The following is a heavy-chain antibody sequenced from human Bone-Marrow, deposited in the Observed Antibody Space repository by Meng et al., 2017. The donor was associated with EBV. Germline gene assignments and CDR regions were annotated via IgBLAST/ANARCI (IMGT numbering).Heavy chain of an antibody. Sequence: KESGPTLLKPPTTLLLACTFSRFSLSTGGVWVGWIRQPPGKALEWLALISWDDDRRYIPSLKSRLTITTDTSKNQVVLTMTNMDTVDTATYYCAHRHLKVLFDYWGQGTLVTVSS. CDR1: RFSLSTGGVW. CDR3: AHRHLKVLFDY. V-gene: IGHV2-5*02. CDR2: ISWDDDR. J-gene: IGHJ4*02.